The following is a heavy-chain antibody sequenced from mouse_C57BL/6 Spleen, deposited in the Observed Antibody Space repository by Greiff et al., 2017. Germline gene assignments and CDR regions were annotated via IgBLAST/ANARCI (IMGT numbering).Heavy chain of an antibody. D-gene: IGHD2-4*01. CDR1: GYTFTSYW. J-gene: IGHJ4*01. Sequence: QVQLKQPGTELVKPGASVKLSCKASGYTFTSYWMHWVKQRPGQGLEWIGNINPSNGGTNYNEKFKSKATLTVDKSSSTAYMQLSSLTSEDSAVYYCAREGYDYGYAMDYWGQGTSVTVSS. CDR2: INPSNGGT. CDR3: AREGYDYGYAMDY. V-gene: IGHV1-53*01.